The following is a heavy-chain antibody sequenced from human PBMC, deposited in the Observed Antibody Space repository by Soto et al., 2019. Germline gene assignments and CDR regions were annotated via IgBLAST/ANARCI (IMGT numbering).Heavy chain of an antibody. CDR3: AADKVLWFGELLPYYYYGMDV. CDR2: IVVGSGNT. D-gene: IGHD3-10*01. CDR1: GFTFTSSA. V-gene: IGHV1-58*01. J-gene: IGHJ6*02. Sequence: QMQLVQSGPEVKKPGTSVKVSCKASGFTFTSSAVQWVRQARGQRLEWIGWIVVGSGNTNYAQKFQERVTITRDMSTSTAYMELSSRRSEDTAVYYCAADKVLWFGELLPYYYYGMDVWGQGTTVTVSS.